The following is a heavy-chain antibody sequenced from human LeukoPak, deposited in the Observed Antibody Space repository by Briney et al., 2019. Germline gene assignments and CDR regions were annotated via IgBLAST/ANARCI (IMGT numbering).Heavy chain of an antibody. CDR1: GFTFSSYA. Sequence: PGGSLRLSCAASGFTFSSYAMSWVRQAPGKGLEWVSVIYSGGSTYYADSVKGRFTISRDNSKNTLYLQMNSLRAEDTAVYYCARSYTHYYYYMDVWGKGTTVTVSS. CDR3: ARSYTHYYYYMDV. J-gene: IGHJ6*03. CDR2: IYSGGST. D-gene: IGHD3-16*02. V-gene: IGHV3-53*01.